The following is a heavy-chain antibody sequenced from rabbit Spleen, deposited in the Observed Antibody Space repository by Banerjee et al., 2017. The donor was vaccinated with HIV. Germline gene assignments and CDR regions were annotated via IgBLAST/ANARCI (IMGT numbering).Heavy chain of an antibody. V-gene: IGHV1S45*01. CDR1: GVSFSDKDV. Sequence: EQLEESGGGLVQPEGSLALTCKASGVSFSDKDVMCWVRQAPGKGLEWISCIAGSSSGFTYSATWAKGRFTISKTSSTTVTLQMTSLTVADTATYFCARDTSSSFSSYGMDLWGPGTLVTVS. CDR2: IAGSSSGFT. D-gene: IGHD1-1*01. J-gene: IGHJ6*01. CDR3: ARDTSSSFSSYGMDL.